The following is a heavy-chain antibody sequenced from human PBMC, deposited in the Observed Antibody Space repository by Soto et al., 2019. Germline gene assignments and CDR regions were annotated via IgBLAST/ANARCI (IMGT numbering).Heavy chain of an antibody. CDR2: ISYDGSNK. CDR3: AKDKYSSGWSPELDY. Sequence: PGGSLRLSCAASGFTFSSYGMHWVRQAPGKGLEWVAVISYDGSNKYYADSVKGRFTISRDNSKNTLYLQMNSLRAEDTAVYYCAKDKYSSGWSPELDYWGQGTLVTVSS. V-gene: IGHV3-30*18. CDR1: GFTFSSYG. J-gene: IGHJ4*02. D-gene: IGHD6-19*01.